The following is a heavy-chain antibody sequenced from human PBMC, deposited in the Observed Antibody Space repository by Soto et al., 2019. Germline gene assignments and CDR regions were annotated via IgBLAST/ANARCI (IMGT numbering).Heavy chain of an antibody. CDR1: GFTFSRYG. D-gene: IGHD2-2*01. V-gene: IGHV3-21*02. Sequence: EVQLVESGGGLVKPGGSLRLSCAASGFTFSRYGMNWLRQAPGKGLEWVASISSSTSYVYYADSVKGRFSTSRDNAKNSLYLEMYGLRTEDTAVYYCARDPSEGRVGNWFESWGQGTLVTVSS. J-gene: IGHJ5*01. CDR3: ARDPSEGRVGNWFES. CDR2: ISSSTSYV.